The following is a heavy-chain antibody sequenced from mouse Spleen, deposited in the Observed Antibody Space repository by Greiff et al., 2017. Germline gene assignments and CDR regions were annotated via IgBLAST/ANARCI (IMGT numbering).Heavy chain of an antibody. D-gene: IGHD2-1*01. CDR1: GYAFSSYW. Sequence: QVQLQQSGAELVKPGASVKISCKASGYAFSSYWMNWVKQRPGKGLEWIGQIYPGDGDTNYNGKFKGKATLTADKSSSTAYMQLSSLTSEDSAVYFCARLWEMVTTEAYWGQGTLVTVSA. J-gene: IGHJ3*01. CDR3: ARLWEMVTTEAY. V-gene: IGHV1-80*01. CDR2: IYPGDGDT.